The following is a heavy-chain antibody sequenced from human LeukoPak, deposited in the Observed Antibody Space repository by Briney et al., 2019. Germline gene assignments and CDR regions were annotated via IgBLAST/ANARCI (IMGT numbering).Heavy chain of an antibody. D-gene: IGHD6-13*01. J-gene: IGHJ4*02. CDR1: GFTFDDYA. CDR3: AKQAAAGRYYFDY. CDR2: ISWNSGSI. V-gene: IGHV3-9*01. Sequence: PGRSLRLSCAASGFTFDDYAMHWVRQAPGKGLGWVSGISWNSGSIGYADSVKSRFTISRDNAKNSLYLQMNSLRAEDTALYYCAKQAAAGRYYFDYWGQGTLVTVSS.